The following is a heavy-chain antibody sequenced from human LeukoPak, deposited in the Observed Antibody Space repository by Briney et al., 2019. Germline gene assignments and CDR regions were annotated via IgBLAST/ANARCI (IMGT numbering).Heavy chain of an antibody. CDR3: ARDRGEISRHCDRGVY. CDR2: ISSSSSYI. D-gene: IGHD3-10*01. J-gene: IGHJ4*02. Sequence: GGSLRLSCAASGFTFSSYSMNWVRQAPGKGLEWVSSISSSSSYIYYADSVKGRFTISRDNAKNSLYLQMNSLRAEDTAVYYCARDRGEISRHCDRGVYWGQGTLLTLSS. CDR1: GFTFSSYS. V-gene: IGHV3-21*01.